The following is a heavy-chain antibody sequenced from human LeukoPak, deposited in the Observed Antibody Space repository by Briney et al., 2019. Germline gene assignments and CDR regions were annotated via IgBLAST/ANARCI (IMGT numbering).Heavy chain of an antibody. CDR2: IYYSGST. D-gene: IGHD6-6*01. V-gene: IGHV4-59*11. J-gene: IGHJ6*03. Sequence: SETLSLTCTVSGGSISSHHWSWIRQPPGKGLEWIGYIYYSGSTNYNPSLKSRVTISVDTSKNQFSLKLSSVTAADTAVYYCARETHSSSWYYYYMDVWGKGTTVTVSS. CDR3: ARETHSSSWYYYYMDV. CDR1: GGSISSHH.